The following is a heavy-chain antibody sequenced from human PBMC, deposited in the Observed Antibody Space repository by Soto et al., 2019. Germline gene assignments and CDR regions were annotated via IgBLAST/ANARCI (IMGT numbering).Heavy chain of an antibody. CDR2: IFWDDDK. Sequence: QITLKESGPTLVKPTQTLTLTCTLSGSSLTTSGMGVGCVRQSPEKALGWLALIFWDDDKRYKPSLRTRLTINKDTSKSQVVLTVTNMQPVDGATYYCTHSTRQGRCSGGDCSYIDFWGQGTLVTVSS. V-gene: IGHV2-5*02. CDR3: THSTRQGRCSGGDCSYIDF. D-gene: IGHD2-21*02. CDR1: GSSLTTSGMG. J-gene: IGHJ4*02.